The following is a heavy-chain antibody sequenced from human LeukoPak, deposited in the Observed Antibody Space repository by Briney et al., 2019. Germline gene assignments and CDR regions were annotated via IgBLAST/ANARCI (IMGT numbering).Heavy chain of an antibody. Sequence: GGSLTVSCAASGFTFDDYAMHWVRQAPGKGLEWVSLISGDGGSTYYADSVKGRFTISRDNSNNSLYLQMNSLRTEDTALYYCAKDIAAYNWFDPWGQGTLVTVSS. V-gene: IGHV3-43*02. CDR1: GFTFDDYA. J-gene: IGHJ5*02. CDR3: AKDIAAYNWFDP. D-gene: IGHD2-15*01. CDR2: ISGDGGST.